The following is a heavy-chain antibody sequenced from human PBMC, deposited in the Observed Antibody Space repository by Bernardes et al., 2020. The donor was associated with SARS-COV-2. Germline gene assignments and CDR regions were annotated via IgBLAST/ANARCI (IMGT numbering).Heavy chain of an antibody. D-gene: IGHD6-19*01. CDR1: GFTFSSYA. CDR2: ISYDGSNK. V-gene: IGHV3-30-3*01. Sequence: GGSLRLSCAASGFTFSSYAMHWVRQAPGKGLEWVAVISYDGSNKYYADSVKGRFTISRDNSKNTLYLQMNSLRAEDTAVYYCARGSRAYSSGWGFDYWGQGTLVTVSS. J-gene: IGHJ4*02. CDR3: ARGSRAYSSGWGFDY.